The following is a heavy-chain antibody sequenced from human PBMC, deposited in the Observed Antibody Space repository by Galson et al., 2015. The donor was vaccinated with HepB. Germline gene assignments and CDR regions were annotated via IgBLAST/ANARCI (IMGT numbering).Heavy chain of an antibody. V-gene: IGHV3-15*01. CDR2: IKSTTDGGTT. CDR1: GFTFSNTW. J-gene: IGHJ5*02. CDR3: TTDVYFSSYWSWIDP. D-gene: IGHD6-19*01. Sequence: SLRLSCAASGFTFSNTWMSWVRQAPGRGLEWVGHIKSTTDGGTTNYAAPVKGRLTISRDDSKATLYLQMNSLKPDDTAVYYCTTDVYFSSYWSWIDPWGQGTLVTVSS.